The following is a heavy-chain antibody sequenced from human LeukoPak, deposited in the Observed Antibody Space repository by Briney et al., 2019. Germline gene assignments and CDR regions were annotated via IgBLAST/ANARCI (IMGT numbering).Heavy chain of an antibody. Sequence: GASVKVSCKASEYTFTGYYIHWVRQAPGQGLEWMAWINPNTGGTSYAQKFQARITVTSDTSINSVYMELTSLRSDDTAVYFCAAVGPISEAFDIWGQGTMVTVSS. CDR1: EYTFTGYY. D-gene: IGHD1-26*01. CDR3: AAVGPISEAFDI. CDR2: INPNTGGT. V-gene: IGHV1-2*02. J-gene: IGHJ3*02.